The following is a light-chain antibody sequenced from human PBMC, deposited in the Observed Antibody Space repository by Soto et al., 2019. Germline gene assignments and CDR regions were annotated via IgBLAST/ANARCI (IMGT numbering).Light chain of an antibody. J-gene: IGKJ4*01. Sequence: DIQMTQSPSSLSASVGDRVTIACRTSQSVSIYVNWYQQKPGKAPILLIYASSSLQSGVPSRFSGSGSGTDFTLTISSLQPEDFATYYCQQSYSTPLTFGGGTKVDI. CDR2: ASS. CDR1: QSVSIY. CDR3: QQSYSTPLT. V-gene: IGKV1-39*01.